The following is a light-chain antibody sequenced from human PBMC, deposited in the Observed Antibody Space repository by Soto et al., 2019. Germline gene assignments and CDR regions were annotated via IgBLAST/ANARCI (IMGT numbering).Light chain of an antibody. CDR2: DVS. CDR3: CSYAGSYTPRV. V-gene: IGLV2-11*01. J-gene: IGLJ1*01. Sequence: QSALTQPRSVSGSPGQSVTISCTGTSSDVGGYNYVSWYQQHPGKAPKLMIYDVSKRPSGVPDRFSGSKSGNTASLTISGLQAEDEADYYCCSYAGSYTPRVFGTGTKVTVL. CDR1: SSDVGGYNY.